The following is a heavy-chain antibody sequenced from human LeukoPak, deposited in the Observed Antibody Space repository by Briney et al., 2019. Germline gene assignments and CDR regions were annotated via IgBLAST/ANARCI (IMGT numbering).Heavy chain of an antibody. D-gene: IGHD3-10*02. J-gene: IGHJ6*02. CDR3: ARDHHYYVAMDV. CDR1: VFTSSAYA. V-gene: IGHV3-23*01. Sequence: PGGSLRLSCEASVFTSSAYAMTCVPQAPGKGREWVSSIGSDNNPHYSESVKGRFAISRDNSKSMLFLQLNGLRAEDTALYYCARDHHYYVAMDVWGQGTTVTVSS. CDR2: IGSDNNP.